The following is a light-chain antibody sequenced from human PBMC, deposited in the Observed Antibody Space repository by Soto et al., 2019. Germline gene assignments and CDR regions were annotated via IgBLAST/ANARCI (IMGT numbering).Light chain of an antibody. CDR1: QSVSSSY. J-gene: IGKJ1*01. Sequence: EIVLTQSPGTLSLSPGERAILSCRASQSVSSSYLAWYQQKPGQAPRLLIYGASSRATGIPDRFSGSGSGTDFTLTINRLEPEDFAVYYCQQYGSSPWTFGQGTKVEIK. V-gene: IGKV3-20*01. CDR3: QQYGSSPWT. CDR2: GAS.